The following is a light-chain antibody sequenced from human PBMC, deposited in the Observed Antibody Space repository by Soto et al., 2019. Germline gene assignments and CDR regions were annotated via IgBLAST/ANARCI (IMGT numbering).Light chain of an antibody. V-gene: IGKV3-11*01. CDR2: DAS. Sequence: ENVFTKSPATLSLSPGERATLSCRASQSVSSHLAWYQQKPGQAPRLLIYDASNRATGIPARFSGSGSGTDFTLTISSLEPEDFAVYYCQQRNSWPLTFGGGTRWIS. CDR3: QQRNSWPLT. J-gene: IGKJ4*01. CDR1: QSVSSH.